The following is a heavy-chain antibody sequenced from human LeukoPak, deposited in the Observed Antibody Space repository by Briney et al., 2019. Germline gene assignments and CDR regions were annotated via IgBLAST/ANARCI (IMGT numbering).Heavy chain of an antibody. V-gene: IGHV3-7*04. CDR3: ARATRGYSGYEPFDY. CDR2: IKQDGSET. D-gene: IGHD5-12*01. CDR1: GFTFSSYW. J-gene: IGHJ4*02. Sequence: GGSLRLSCAASGFTFSSYWMSWVRQAPGKGLEWVANIKQDGSETHYVDSVKGRFTISRDNAKNSLYLQMNSLRAEDTAVYYCARATRGYSGYEPFDYWGQGTLVTVSS.